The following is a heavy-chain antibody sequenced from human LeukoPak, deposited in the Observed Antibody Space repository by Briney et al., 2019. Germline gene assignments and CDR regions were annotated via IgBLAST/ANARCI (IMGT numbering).Heavy chain of an antibody. Sequence: PGGSLRLSCAASGFTFSSYGMHWVRQAPGKGLEWVAVISYDGSNKYYADSVKGRFTISRDNAKDSLSLQLNSLRVEDTAVYYCARDAGIDGTDIDYWGQGALVTVSS. D-gene: IGHD5-24*01. J-gene: IGHJ4*02. V-gene: IGHV3-30*03. CDR3: ARDAGIDGTDIDY. CDR2: ISYDGSNK. CDR1: GFTFSSYG.